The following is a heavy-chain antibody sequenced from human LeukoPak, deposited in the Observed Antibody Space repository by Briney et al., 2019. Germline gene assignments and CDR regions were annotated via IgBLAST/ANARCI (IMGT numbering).Heavy chain of an antibody. J-gene: IGHJ4*02. V-gene: IGHV1-8*03. CDR2: MNPNSGNT. D-gene: IGHD6-6*01. CDR3: ARSISTSSIRLDY. CDR1: GYTFTSYD. Sequence: ASVRVSCMASGYTFTSYDINWVRQAPGQGLEWMGWMNPNSGNTGYAQKFQGRVTITRNTSISTAYMELSRLRSEDTAVYYCARSISTSSIRLDYWGQGTLVTVSS.